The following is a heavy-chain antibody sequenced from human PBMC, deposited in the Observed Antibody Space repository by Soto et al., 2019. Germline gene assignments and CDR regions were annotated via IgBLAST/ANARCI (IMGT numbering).Heavy chain of an antibody. D-gene: IGHD6-25*01. CDR1: GLTFSSYW. Sequence: ALRLSCAASGLTFSSYWMSWVRQAPGKGLEWVANIKQDGSEKYYVDSVKGRFTISRDNAKNSLYLQMNSLRAEDTAVYYCARECGGWFDPWGQGTMVTVSS. CDR3: ARECGGWFDP. V-gene: IGHV3-7*01. CDR2: IKQDGSEK. J-gene: IGHJ5*02.